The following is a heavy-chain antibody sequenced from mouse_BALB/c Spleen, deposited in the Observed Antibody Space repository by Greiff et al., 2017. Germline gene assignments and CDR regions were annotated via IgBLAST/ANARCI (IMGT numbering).Heavy chain of an antibody. CDR1: GFTFSDYY. CDR2: ISDGGSYT. CDR3: ARDEGVYYGNYDAMDY. J-gene: IGHJ4*01. V-gene: IGHV5-4*02. D-gene: IGHD2-1*01. Sequence: EVMLVESGGGLVKPGGSLKLSCAASGFTFSDYYMYWVRQTPEKRLEWVATISDGGSYTYYPDSVKGRFTISRDNAKNNLYLQMSSLKSEDTAMYYCARDEGVYYGNYDAMDYWGQGTSVTVSS.